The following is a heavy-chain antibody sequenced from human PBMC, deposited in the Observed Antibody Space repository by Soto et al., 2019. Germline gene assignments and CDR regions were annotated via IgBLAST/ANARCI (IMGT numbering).Heavy chain of an antibody. Sequence: RASVKVSCKASGGTFSSYAISWVRQAPGQGLEWMGGIIPIFGTANYAQKFHGRVTITADESTSTAYMELSSLRSEDTAVYYCARGADHTHYYCMDVWGQGTTVTVSS. CDR1: GGTFSSYA. CDR2: IIPIFGTA. CDR3: ARGADHTHYYCMDV. J-gene: IGHJ6*02. V-gene: IGHV1-69*13.